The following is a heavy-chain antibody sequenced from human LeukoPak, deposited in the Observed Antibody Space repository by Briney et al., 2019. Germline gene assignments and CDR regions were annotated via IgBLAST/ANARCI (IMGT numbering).Heavy chain of an antibody. D-gene: IGHD4-17*01. Sequence: PGGSLKLSCEASGFTFSSYWMHWVRQAPGKGLVWVSRINSDGSSTSYADSVKGRFTISRDNAKNTVYLQMNSLRAEDTAVYYCARDDYGDSFDYWGQGTLVTVSS. CDR3: ARDDYGDSFDY. CDR1: GFTFSSYW. CDR2: INSDGSST. V-gene: IGHV3-74*01. J-gene: IGHJ4*02.